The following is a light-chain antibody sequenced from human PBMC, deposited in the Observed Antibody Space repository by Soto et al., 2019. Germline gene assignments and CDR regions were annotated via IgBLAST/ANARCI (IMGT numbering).Light chain of an antibody. V-gene: IGLV1-44*01. Sequence: QPVLTQPPSASGSPGQRVIVSCSGSTSDIGTNAVNWFQHLPGTAPKLLIYTNNQRPSGVPDRFSGSKSGTSASLAISGLQSEDEADYYCATWHDSFYVFGTGTKLTV. J-gene: IGLJ1*01. CDR1: TSDIGTNA. CDR3: ATWHDSFYV. CDR2: TNN.